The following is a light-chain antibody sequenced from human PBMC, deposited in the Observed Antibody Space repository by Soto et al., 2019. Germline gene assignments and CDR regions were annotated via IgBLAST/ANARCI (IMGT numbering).Light chain of an antibody. J-gene: IGKJ5*01. CDR3: QQRNNWPRIT. Sequence: ELVLTQSPGTLSLSPGERATLSCRASQSVRNYLAWYQHKPGQAPRLLIYEASNRAAGIPARFSGSGSGTDFTLTISSLEPEDFAVYYCQQRNNWPRITFGQGTRLEIK. V-gene: IGKV3-11*01. CDR2: EAS. CDR1: QSVRNY.